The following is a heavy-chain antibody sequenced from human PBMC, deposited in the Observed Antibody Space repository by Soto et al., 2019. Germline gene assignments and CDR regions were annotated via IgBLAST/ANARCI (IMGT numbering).Heavy chain of an antibody. Sequence: PSETLSLTCAVSAYSISSGYYWGWIRQPPGKGLEWIGSIYHSGSTYYNPSLKSRVTISVDTSKNQFSLKLSSVTAADTAVYYFVSYDFWSGVVLGGGYYFDYWGQGTLVTVSS. V-gene: IGHV4-38-2*01. J-gene: IGHJ4*02. CDR2: IYHSGST. CDR3: VSYDFWSGVVLGGGYYFDY. D-gene: IGHD3-3*01. CDR1: AYSISSGYY.